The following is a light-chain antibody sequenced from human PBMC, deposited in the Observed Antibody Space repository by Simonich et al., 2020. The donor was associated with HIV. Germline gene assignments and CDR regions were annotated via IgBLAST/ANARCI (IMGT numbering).Light chain of an antibody. J-gene: IGLJ2*01. V-gene: IGLV1-40*01. Sequence: QSVLTQPPSVSGAPGQRVTISCSVSTSNIGAGYDVHWYQQLPGTAPKLLIYGNSNRPSGVPDRFSGSKSGTSASLAITGLQAEDEADYYCSSHTSSSSVIFGGGTKLTVV. CDR2: GNS. CDR3: SSHTSSSSVI. CDR1: TSNIGAGYD.